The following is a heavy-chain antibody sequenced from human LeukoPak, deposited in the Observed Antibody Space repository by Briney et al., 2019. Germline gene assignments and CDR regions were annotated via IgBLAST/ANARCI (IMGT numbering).Heavy chain of an antibody. Sequence: PSETLSLTCAVSGYSISSGYYWGWNRQPPGKGLEWIGSIYHSGSTYYNPSLKSRVTISVDTSKNQFSLKLSSVTAADTAVYYCARHSDLYYFDYWGQGTLVTVPS. D-gene: IGHD2-21*01. V-gene: IGHV4-38-2*01. CDR1: GYSISSGYY. CDR2: IYHSGST. J-gene: IGHJ4*02. CDR3: ARHSDLYYFDY.